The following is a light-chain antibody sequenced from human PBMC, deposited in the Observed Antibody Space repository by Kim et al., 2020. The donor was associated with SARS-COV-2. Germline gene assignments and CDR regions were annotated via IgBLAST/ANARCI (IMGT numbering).Light chain of an antibody. CDR2: GAS. CDR1: ESVNSN. CDR3: QQYNNWPPIT. Sequence: ETVMTQSPATLSVSPGERATLSCRASESVNSNLAWYQQKPGQAPRLLIYGASTRATGIPARFSGSESGTEFTLTISSLQSEDFAVYYCQQYNNWPPITFGQGTRVEIK. J-gene: IGKJ5*01. V-gene: IGKV3-15*01.